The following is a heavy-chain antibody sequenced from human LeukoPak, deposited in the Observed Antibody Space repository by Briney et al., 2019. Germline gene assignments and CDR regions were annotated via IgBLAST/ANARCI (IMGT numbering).Heavy chain of an antibody. CDR1: GFTFTSYG. J-gene: IGHJ5*02. CDR3: ARDDFTNNNCYWWFDP. V-gene: IGHV3-33*01. D-gene: IGHD2-21*02. CDR2: IWYDDSKK. Sequence: PGSSLRLSCAASGFTFTSYGFHWVRQAPGKGLEWVAVIWYDDSKKYYADSVKGRFTFSRDNSKNTLYLQMNSLRAEDTAVYYCARDDFTNNNCYWWFDPRGQGTLVTVSS.